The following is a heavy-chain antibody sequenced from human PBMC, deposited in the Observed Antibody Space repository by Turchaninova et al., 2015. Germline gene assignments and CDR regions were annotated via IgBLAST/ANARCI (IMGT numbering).Heavy chain of an antibody. CDR1: GCRFTAYW. CDR2: IYPGDSDT. Sequence: EVQLVPSGAAGKTPGEALKLSCKGSGCRFTAYWSAWGRQMPGKGLEWMGIIYPGDSDTRYSPSFQGQVTISADRSISTAYLQWSSLRASDTAMYYCARRGYCSGGDCYSNAFDIWGQGTMVTVSS. V-gene: IGHV5-51*01. D-gene: IGHD2-15*01. J-gene: IGHJ3*02. CDR3: ARRGYCSGGDCYSNAFDI.